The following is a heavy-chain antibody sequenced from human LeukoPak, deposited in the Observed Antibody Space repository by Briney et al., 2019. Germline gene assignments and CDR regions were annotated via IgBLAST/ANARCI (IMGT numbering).Heavy chain of an antibody. CDR1: GFTFSNYA. V-gene: IGHV3-23*01. D-gene: IGHD3-10*01. J-gene: IGHJ4*02. CDR2: ISSSGGTT. Sequence: QPGGSLRLSCAASGFTFSNYAMTWVRQAPGKGLEWVSHISSSGGTTYYVDSVKGRFTISRDNSKNTLYLQMNSLRAEDTAIYYCADFGSGGHCFDYWGRGTLVTVSS. CDR3: ADFGSGGHCFDY.